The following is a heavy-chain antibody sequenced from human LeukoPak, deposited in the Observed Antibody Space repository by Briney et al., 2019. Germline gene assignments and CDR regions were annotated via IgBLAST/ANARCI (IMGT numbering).Heavy chain of an antibody. V-gene: IGHV4-38-2*02. Sequence: ASETLSLTCTVSGYSISSGYYWGWIRQPPGKGLEWIGSIYHSGSTYYNPSLKSRVTISVDTSKNQFSLKLSSVTAADTAVYYCARVPAAIRSWFGPWGQGTLVTVSS. CDR3: ARVPAAIRSWFGP. J-gene: IGHJ5*02. CDR2: IYHSGST. D-gene: IGHD2-2*02. CDR1: GYSISSGYY.